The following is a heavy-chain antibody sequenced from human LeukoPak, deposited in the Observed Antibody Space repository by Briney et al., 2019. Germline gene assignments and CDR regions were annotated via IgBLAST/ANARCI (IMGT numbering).Heavy chain of an antibody. V-gene: IGHV4-39*07. CDR1: GGSISSSSYY. CDR3: ASSLYNDFWSGSA. J-gene: IGHJ5*02. Sequence: SETLSLTCTVSGGSISSSSYYWGWIRQPPGKGLEWIGEIYHSGSTNYNPSLKSRVTISVDKSKNQFSLKLSSVTAADTAVYYCASSLYNDFWSGSAWGQGTLVTVSS. CDR2: IYHSGST. D-gene: IGHD3-3*01.